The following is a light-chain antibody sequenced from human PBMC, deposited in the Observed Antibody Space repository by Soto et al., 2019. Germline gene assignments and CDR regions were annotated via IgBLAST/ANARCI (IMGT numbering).Light chain of an antibody. CDR2: DAS. V-gene: IGKV3-11*01. Sequence: EIVLTQSPATLSLSPGERATLSCRASQSVSSYLAWYQQKPGQAPRLLIYDASNRATGIPARFSGSGSGTDFTLTFSSLGPEDFAVYYCQQRSNWPVTFGQGTKVDIK. CDR1: QSVSSY. CDR3: QQRSNWPVT. J-gene: IGKJ1*01.